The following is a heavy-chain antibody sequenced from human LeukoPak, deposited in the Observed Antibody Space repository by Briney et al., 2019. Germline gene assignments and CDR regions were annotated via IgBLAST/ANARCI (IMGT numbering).Heavy chain of an antibody. CDR1: GYTFIAYY. V-gene: IGHV1-2*02. CDR2: INPNSGGT. CDR3: ARDRPTTQVPLAPLRV. Sequence: ASVTVSCTTSGYTFIAYYMHWVRQAPGQGLEWMGWINPNSGGTKYAQKFQGRVTMTWDTSISTAYMELGRLTSDDMGVYYCARDRPTTQVPLAPLRVWGQGTLVTVSS. D-gene: IGHD1-1*01. J-gene: IGHJ4*02.